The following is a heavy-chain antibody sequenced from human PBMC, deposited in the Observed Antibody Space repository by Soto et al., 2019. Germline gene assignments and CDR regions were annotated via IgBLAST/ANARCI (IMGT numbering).Heavy chain of an antibody. Sequence: QVQLQESGPGLVKPSETLSLTCSVSGGSISGYYWNWIRQSPGKGLEWIGYMYYTGGTNSNPSLKSRVTMSVDTSKNQFSLRLTYVTAADAGVYYCARNQAVEFQVKGGLFDSWGQGTRVTVSS. V-gene: IGHV4-59*08. CDR1: GGSISGYY. CDR2: MYYTGGT. CDR3: ARNQAVEFQVKGGLFDS. D-gene: IGHD2-21*01. J-gene: IGHJ4*02.